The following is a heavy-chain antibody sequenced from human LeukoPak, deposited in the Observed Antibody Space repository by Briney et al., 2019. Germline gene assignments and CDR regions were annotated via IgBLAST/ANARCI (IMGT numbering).Heavy chain of an antibody. V-gene: IGHV1-46*01. CDR2: INPSGGST. CDR1: GYTFTSYY. Sequence: GASVKVSCKASGYTFTSYYMHWVRQAPGQGLEWMGIINPSGGSTSYAQKFQGRVTMTRDTSTSTVYMELSSLRSEDTAVYYCARDPGGLVGATPAYYFDYWGQGTLVTVPS. CDR3: ARDPGGLVGATPAYYFDY. D-gene: IGHD1-26*01. J-gene: IGHJ4*02.